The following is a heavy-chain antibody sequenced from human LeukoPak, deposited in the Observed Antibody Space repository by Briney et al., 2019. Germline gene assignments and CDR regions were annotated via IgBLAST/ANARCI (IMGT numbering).Heavy chain of an antibody. CDR1: GGSISSHY. CDR2: ISYSGST. J-gene: IGHJ4*02. V-gene: IGHV4-59*11. Sequence: SETLSLTCTVSGGSISSHYWSWIRQPPGKGLEWIAFISYSGSTNYNPSLKSRVTISADTSKNQFSLKLSSVTAADTAVYYCARTLYDSSGYYYYFDYWGQGTLVTVSS. D-gene: IGHD3-22*01. CDR3: ARTLYDSSGYYYYFDY.